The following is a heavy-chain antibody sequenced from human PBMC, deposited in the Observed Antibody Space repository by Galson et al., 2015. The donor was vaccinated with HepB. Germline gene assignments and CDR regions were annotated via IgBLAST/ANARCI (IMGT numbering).Heavy chain of an antibody. CDR3: PVRTLGQPLTY. D-gene: IGHD1-1*01. CDR1: GFTFSNAW. J-gene: IGHJ4*02. Sequence: SLRLSCAASGFTFSNAWMNWVRQAPGRGLEWVGRIKSKTDGGTTDYAAPVKGRFTISRDDSKNTLYLQMNSLKTEDTAVYYCPVRTLGQPLTYWGQGTLVTVSS. CDR2: IKSKTDGGTT. V-gene: IGHV3-15*07.